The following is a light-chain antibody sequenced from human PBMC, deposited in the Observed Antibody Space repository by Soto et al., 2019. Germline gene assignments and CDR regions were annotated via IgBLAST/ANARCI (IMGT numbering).Light chain of an antibody. CDR1: QRISTF. V-gene: IGKV1-39*01. Sequence: DIQMTQSPSSLSASVGDRVSVTCRASQRISTFLNWYQQRPGEAPKLLIYAASSLQSGVPSRFSGSGSGAYFTLTIGSLQPEDFSTYYCQQSYTTPRTFGQGTKVEVK. J-gene: IGKJ1*01. CDR3: QQSYTTPRT. CDR2: AAS.